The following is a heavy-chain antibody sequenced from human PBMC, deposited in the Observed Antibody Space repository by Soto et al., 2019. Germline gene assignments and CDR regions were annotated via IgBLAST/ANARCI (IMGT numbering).Heavy chain of an antibody. D-gene: IGHD4-17*01. J-gene: IGHJ1*01. CDR2: IKSKGNGGTT. CDR3: TRMNTETTMGH. V-gene: IGHV3-15*05. Sequence: VGSLRLSCSVSGIIFRDAWMSWVRQAPGRGLEWVGRIKSKGNGGTTDYAAVVQGRFTISRDDSANTIYLQMNSLKIDDTALYLCTRMNTETTMGHWGQGTLVTVSS. CDR1: GIIFRDAW.